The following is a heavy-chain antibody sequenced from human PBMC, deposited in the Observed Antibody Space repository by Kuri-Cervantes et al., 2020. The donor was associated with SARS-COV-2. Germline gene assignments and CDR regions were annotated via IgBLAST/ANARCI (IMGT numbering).Heavy chain of an antibody. D-gene: IGHD2-2*01. V-gene: IGHV3-33*06. CDR3: AKDLSSTSGPGYYYGMDV. J-gene: IGHJ6*02. CDR1: GFTFSSYW. Sequence: GESLKISCAASGFTFSSYWMHWVRQAPGKGLEWVAVIWYDGSNKYYADSVKGRFTISRDNSKNTLYLQMNSLRAEDTAVYYCAKDLSSTSGPGYYYGMDVWGQGTTVTVSS. CDR2: IWYDGSNK.